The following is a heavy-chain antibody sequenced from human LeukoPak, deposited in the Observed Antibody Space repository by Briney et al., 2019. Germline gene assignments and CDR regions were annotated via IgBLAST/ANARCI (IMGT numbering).Heavy chain of an antibody. J-gene: IGHJ4*02. V-gene: IGHV4-30-4*01. CDR1: GGSISTNDYF. CDR2: THYSGIT. CDR3: ARAPLTTATSDYFDL. D-gene: IGHD4-17*01. Sequence: SETLSLTCTVSGGSISTNDYFWSWIRQSPEKGLEWIGYTHYSGITKSNPSLESRLTLSVDTSKNQLSLRLTSVTAADTAVYYCARAPLTTATSDYFDLWGLGTLVTVSS.